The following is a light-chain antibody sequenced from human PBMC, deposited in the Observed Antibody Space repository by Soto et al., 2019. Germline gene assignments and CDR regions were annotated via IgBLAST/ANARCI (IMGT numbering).Light chain of an antibody. Sequence: EIVMTQSPVTLSVPSAERATPSFRASQSLSSNLAWYQLKPGQAPRLLIYRASTRATGIPARFSGSGSGTEFTLTISSLQSEDFAVYYCQQYNNWPRPTFGQGTKVDIK. V-gene: IGKV3-15*01. J-gene: IGKJ1*01. CDR3: QQYNNWPRPT. CDR2: RAS. CDR1: QSLSSN.